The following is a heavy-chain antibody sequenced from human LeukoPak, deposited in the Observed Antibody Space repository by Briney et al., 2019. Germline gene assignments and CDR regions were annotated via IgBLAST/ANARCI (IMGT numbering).Heavy chain of an antibody. CDR3: VRDVITQSLIIRDL. V-gene: IGHV3-30*04. J-gene: IGHJ1*01. Sequence: GGSLRLSCAASGFTFSSYVMHWVRQAPGKGLEWVAIISYDGSNEYYADSVKGRFTISRDNSKNTLYLQMNSLRAADTAVYYCVRDVITQSLIIRDLWGQGTLVTVSS. D-gene: IGHD3-22*01. CDR2: ISYDGSNE. CDR1: GFTFSSYV.